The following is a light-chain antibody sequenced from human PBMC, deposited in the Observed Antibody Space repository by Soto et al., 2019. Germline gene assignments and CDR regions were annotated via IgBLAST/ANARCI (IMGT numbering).Light chain of an antibody. V-gene: IGKV1-12*01. J-gene: IGKJ4*01. Sequence: DIQMTQSPSSVSASVGDRVTITCRASQGISSWVAWYQQKPGKAPKLLIYAASSLQSGVPSRFSGSGSGKDFTLTSSSLQPEDFETYYCQQANSFPLTVGGGPKVEIK. CDR3: QQANSFPLT. CDR1: QGISSW. CDR2: AAS.